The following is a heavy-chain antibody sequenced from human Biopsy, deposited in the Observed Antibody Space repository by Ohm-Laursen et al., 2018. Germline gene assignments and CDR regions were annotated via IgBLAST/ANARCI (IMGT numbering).Heavy chain of an antibody. D-gene: IGHD4-17*01. J-gene: IGHJ3*01. CDR1: GFILNNYG. CDR2: IRGSGLTT. V-gene: IGHV3-23*01. Sequence: GSLRLSCTASGFILNNYGLSWVRQAPGKGLEWVSAIRGSGLTTFYTDSVKGRFTISRDNSKNTLSLQMNSLRAEDTAIYYCTCGYGDSPLWGQGTMVTVSS. CDR3: TCGYGDSPL.